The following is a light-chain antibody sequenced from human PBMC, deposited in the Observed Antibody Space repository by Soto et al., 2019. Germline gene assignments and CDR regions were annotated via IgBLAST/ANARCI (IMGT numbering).Light chain of an antibody. CDR3: CSYAGSSTLV. J-gene: IGLJ2*01. CDR2: EGS. CDR1: SSDVGSYNL. V-gene: IGLV2-23*01. Sequence: QSALTQPASVSGSPGQSITISCTATSSDVGSYNLVSWYQQHPGKAPKLMIYEGSKRPSGVSNRFSGSKSGNTASLTISGLQAEDEADYYCCSYAGSSTLVFGGWTKLTVL.